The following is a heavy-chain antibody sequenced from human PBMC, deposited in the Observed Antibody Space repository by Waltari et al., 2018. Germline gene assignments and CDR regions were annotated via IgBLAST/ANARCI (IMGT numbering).Heavy chain of an antibody. J-gene: IGHJ6*02. CDR3: ARENNWNAYYYYYTLDV. CDR1: GLNFSDYA. Sequence: EAQLEESGGGPVKPGGSLRLSCVASGLNFSDYAMTWFRQAPGKGLEWVSSISASSNYIYYADSLKGRFTISRDNAKNSLYLQLHSLRADDTAVYYCARENNWNAYYYYYTLDVWGQGTTVTVSS. V-gene: IGHV3-21*02. D-gene: IGHD3-22*01. CDR2: ISASSNYI.